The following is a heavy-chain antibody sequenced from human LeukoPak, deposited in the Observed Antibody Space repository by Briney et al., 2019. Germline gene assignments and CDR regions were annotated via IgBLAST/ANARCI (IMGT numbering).Heavy chain of an antibody. Sequence: SETLSLTCTVSGGSISSYYWSWIRQPPGKGLEWIGYIYYSGSTNYNPSLKSRVTISVDTSKNQFSLKLSSVPAADTAVYYCARVGCSGGSCYYYYYGMDVWGQGTTVTVSS. CDR3: ARVGCSGGSCYYYYYGMDV. V-gene: IGHV4-59*01. CDR2: IYYSGST. CDR1: GGSISSYY. D-gene: IGHD2-15*01. J-gene: IGHJ6*02.